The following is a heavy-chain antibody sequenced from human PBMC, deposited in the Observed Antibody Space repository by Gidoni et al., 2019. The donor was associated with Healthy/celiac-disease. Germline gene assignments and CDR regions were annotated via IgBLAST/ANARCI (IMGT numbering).Heavy chain of an antibody. CDR1: GGSFSGYY. D-gene: IGHD3-3*01. Sequence: QAQLQQWGAGLLKPPETLSPTCAVYGGSFSGYYWSWIRQPPGKGLEWIGEINHSGSTNYHPGLKSRVTISVDTSKNQFSLKLSSVTAADTAVYYCARRRGITIFGVGHRYYFDYWGQGTLVTVSS. V-gene: IGHV4-34*01. CDR3: ARRRGITIFGVGHRYYFDY. CDR2: INHSGST. J-gene: IGHJ4*02.